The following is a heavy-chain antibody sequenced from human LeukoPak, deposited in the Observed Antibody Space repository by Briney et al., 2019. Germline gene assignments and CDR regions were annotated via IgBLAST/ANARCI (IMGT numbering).Heavy chain of an antibody. Sequence: GGSLRLSCAASGFTFSGSAMHWVRQASGKGLEWVGRIRSKANSHATAYAASVKGRFTISRDDSKNTAYLQMNSLKTEDTAVYYCTTEVAAAGHWGQGTLVTVSS. D-gene: IGHD6-13*01. CDR2: IRSKANSHAT. J-gene: IGHJ4*02. CDR3: TTEVAAAGH. V-gene: IGHV3-73*01. CDR1: GFTFSGSA.